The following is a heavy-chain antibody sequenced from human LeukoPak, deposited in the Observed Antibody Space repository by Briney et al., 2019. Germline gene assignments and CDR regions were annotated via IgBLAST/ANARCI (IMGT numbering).Heavy chain of an antibody. V-gene: IGHV3-48*03. CDR2: ISSVGNTI. Sequence: GGSLRLSCAASTFTFSNYEMNWVRQAPGKGLEWVSYISSVGNTIYYAVSVKGRSTISRDNAKNSLYLLMNSLRAEDTAIYYCTRSSVVPRADFDIWGQGTMVTVSS. J-gene: IGHJ3*02. CDR3: TRSSVVPRADFDI. D-gene: IGHD2-21*01. CDR1: TFTFSNYE.